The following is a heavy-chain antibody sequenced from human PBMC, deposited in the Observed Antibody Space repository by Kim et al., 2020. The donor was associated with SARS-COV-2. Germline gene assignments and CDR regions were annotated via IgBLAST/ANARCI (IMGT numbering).Heavy chain of an antibody. D-gene: IGHD3-10*01. V-gene: IGHV3-66*01. J-gene: IGHJ6*02. CDR3: ARCDGLGTWTCGMDV. Sequence: ADSVKGRFTISRDKSKNTLYLQMNSLRVEDTALYYCARCDGLGTWTCGMDVWGQGTTVTVSS.